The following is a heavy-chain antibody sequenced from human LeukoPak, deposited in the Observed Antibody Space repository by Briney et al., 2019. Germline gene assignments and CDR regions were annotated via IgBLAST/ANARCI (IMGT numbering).Heavy chain of an antibody. J-gene: IGHJ5*02. V-gene: IGHV1-69*10. Sequence: SVKVSCKAPGGTFSSYAISWVRQAPGQGLEWMGGIIPILGIANYAQKFQGRVTITADKSTSTAYMELSSLRSEDTAVYYCASVLSGIAVAGSFDPWGQGTLVTVSS. CDR2: IIPILGIA. D-gene: IGHD6-19*01. CDR3: ASVLSGIAVAGSFDP. CDR1: GGTFSSYA.